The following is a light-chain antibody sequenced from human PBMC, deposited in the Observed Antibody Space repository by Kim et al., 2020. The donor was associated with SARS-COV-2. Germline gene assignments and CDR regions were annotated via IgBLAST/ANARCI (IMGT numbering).Light chain of an antibody. J-gene: IGLJ3*02. CDR2: KNN. CDR3: AGWDDRLSGPV. V-gene: IGLV1-47*01. Sequence: PGQRVTISCSGSTSNVAVNNVYWYQQLPGTAPRLLIYKNNQRPSRVPDRFSASKSGTSASLAISGLRSEDEADYYCAGWDDRLSGPVFGGGTQLTVL. CDR1: TSNVAVNN.